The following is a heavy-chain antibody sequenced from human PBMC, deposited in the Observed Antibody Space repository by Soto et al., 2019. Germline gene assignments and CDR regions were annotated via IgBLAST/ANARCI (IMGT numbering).Heavy chain of an antibody. CDR1: GGTFSSYA. D-gene: IGHD6-19*01. CDR2: IIPIFGTA. CDR3: ARNEWDNSSGWYFFRYGMDV. J-gene: IGHJ6*02. V-gene: IGHV1-69*13. Sequence: SVKVSCKASGGTFSSYAISWVRQAPGQGLEWMGGIIPIFGTANYAQKFQGRVTITADESTSTAYMELSSLRSEDTAVYYCARNEWDNSSGWYFFRYGMDVWGQGTTVTVSS.